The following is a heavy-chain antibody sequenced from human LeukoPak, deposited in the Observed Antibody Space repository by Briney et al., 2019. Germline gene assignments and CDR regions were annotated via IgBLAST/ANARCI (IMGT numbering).Heavy chain of an antibody. CDR3: ARKSSQGNAGYFQH. J-gene: IGHJ1*01. Sequence: AASVTVSCTASGYTFTSYYMHWVRQAPGQGLEWMGIINPSGGSTSYAQKFQGRVTMTRDTSTSTVYMELSRLRSEDTAVYYCARKSSQGNAGYFQHWGQGTLVTVSS. CDR1: GYTFTSYY. CDR2: INPSGGST. D-gene: IGHD4-23*01. V-gene: IGHV1-46*01.